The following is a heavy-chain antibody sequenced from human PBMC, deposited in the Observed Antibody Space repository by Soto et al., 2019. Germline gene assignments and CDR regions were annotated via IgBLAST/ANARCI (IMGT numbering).Heavy chain of an antibody. CDR3: AKVSMWEPRSFDY. Sequence: GGSLRLSCAASVFTVSSYAMSWVRQAPGKGLEWVSAISGSGGSTYYADSVKGRFTISRDNSKNTLYLQMNSLRAEDTAVYYCAKVSMWEPRSFDYWGQGTLVTVSS. D-gene: IGHD1-26*01. J-gene: IGHJ4*02. CDR2: ISGSGGST. V-gene: IGHV3-23*01. CDR1: VFTVSSYA.